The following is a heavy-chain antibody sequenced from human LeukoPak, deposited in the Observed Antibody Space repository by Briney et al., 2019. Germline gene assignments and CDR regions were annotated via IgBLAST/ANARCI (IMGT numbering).Heavy chain of an antibody. CDR2: ISGTGGSI. J-gene: IGHJ5*02. Sequence: AGGSLRLSCAASGFTFSSYAMSWVRQAPRKGLEWVSGISGTGGSIHYADSVKGRFTISRDNSKNTLYLQMNSLRVEDTAVYYCAKDPHYSSSWYWFDPWGRGTLVTVSS. V-gene: IGHV3-23*01. D-gene: IGHD6-13*01. CDR1: GFTFSSYA. CDR3: AKDPHYSSSWYWFDP.